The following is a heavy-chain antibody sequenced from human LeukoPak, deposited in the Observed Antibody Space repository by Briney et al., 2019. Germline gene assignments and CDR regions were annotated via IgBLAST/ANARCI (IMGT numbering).Heavy chain of an antibody. Sequence: PGGSLRLSCAASGFTFSNYAMPWVRQGPGKGLEWVSTISGSGDSTYYSDSVKGRFTISRDNSENTLYLQLNSLRAEDTAVYYCAKGGWGTVLDYWGQGTLVTVSS. CDR1: GFTFSNYA. V-gene: IGHV3-23*01. D-gene: IGHD3-16*01. CDR3: AKGGWGTVLDY. J-gene: IGHJ4*02. CDR2: ISGSGDST.